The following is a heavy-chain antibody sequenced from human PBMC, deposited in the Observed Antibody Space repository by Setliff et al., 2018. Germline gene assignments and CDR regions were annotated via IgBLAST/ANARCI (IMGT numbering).Heavy chain of an antibody. Sequence: GSLRLSCAASGFSFSDPYMSWVRQPPGKGLEWISKISGRGSTIYYADSVRGRFTISRDNAKNSLYLQMNGLRAEDTAMYYCARDGVMYGMDVWGQGTTVTVSS. J-gene: IGHJ6*02. D-gene: IGHD2-8*01. CDR1: GFSFSDPY. V-gene: IGHV3-11*04. CDR2: ISGRGSTI. CDR3: ARDGVMYGMDV.